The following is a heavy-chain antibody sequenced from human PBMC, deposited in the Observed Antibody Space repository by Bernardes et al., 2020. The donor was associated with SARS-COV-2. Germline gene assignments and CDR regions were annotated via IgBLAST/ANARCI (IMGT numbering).Heavy chain of an antibody. CDR2: ISGSGGST. CDR3: SRRSDCSGGSCYSNYYYYYGMDV. V-gene: IGHV3-23*01. Sequence: GSLRLSCAASGFTFSSYAMSWVRQAPGKGLEWVSAISGSGGSTSYADSVKGRFTISRDNSKNTLYLQMNSLRAEDTAVYYCSRRSDCSGGSCYSNYYYYYGMDVWGQGTTVTVSS. D-gene: IGHD2-15*01. J-gene: IGHJ6*02. CDR1: GFTFSSYA.